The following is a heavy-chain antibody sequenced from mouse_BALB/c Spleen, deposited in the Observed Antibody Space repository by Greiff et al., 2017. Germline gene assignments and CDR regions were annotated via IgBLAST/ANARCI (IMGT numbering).Heavy chain of an antibody. CDR3: ARGDYGYEYFDY. J-gene: IGHJ2*01. Sequence: VQLQQSGAELVRPGVSVKISCKGSGYTFTDYAMHWVKQSHAKSLEWIGVISTYYGDASYNQKFKGKATMTVDKSSSTAYMELARLTSEDSAIYYCARGDYGYEYFDYWGQGTTLTVSS. CDR1: GYTFTDYA. CDR2: ISTYYGDA. D-gene: IGHD2-2*01. V-gene: IGHV1S137*01.